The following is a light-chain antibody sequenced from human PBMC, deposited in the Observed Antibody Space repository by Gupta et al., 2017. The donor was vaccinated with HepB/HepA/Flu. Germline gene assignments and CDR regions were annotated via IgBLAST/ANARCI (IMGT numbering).Light chain of an antibody. V-gene: IGKV4-1*01. CDR2: FAS. CDR1: QRGLYSNKNNHY. Sequence: DIVMTQSTDSLAVSLGERATITCKSSQRGLYSNKNNHYLSWYQQKPGQPPTLLIYFASTRESGVHDRFSGSGSAKDFTLTINSLQAEDVATYFCQQYFSLPRTFGQGTKVEIK. CDR3: QQYFSLPRT. J-gene: IGKJ1*01.